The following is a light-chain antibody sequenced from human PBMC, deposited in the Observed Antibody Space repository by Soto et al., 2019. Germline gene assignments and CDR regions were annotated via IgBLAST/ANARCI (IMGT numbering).Light chain of an antibody. J-gene: IGLJ3*02. CDR2: DVS. CDR1: SSDVGGYNY. V-gene: IGLV2-11*01. CDR3: CSYAGSYTWV. Sequence: QSALTQPRSVSGSPGQSVTISCTGTSSDVGGYNYVSWYQQHPGKSPKLMIYDVSKRPSGVPDRFSGSKSGNTASLTISGLQAEDEADYYCCSYAGSYTWVFGGVPKLTVL.